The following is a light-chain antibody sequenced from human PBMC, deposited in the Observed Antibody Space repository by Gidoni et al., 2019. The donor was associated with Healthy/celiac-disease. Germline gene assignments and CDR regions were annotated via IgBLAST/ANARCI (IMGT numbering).Light chain of an antibody. CDR2: GAS. Sequence: DIVMPQSPATLSVSPGERATLSCRASQSVSSNLAWYQQKPGQAPRLLIYGASTRATGIPARFSGSGSGTEFTLTISSLQSEDFAVYYCQQYNNWLWTFGQGTKVEIK. CDR1: QSVSSN. CDR3: QQYNNWLWT. J-gene: IGKJ1*01. V-gene: IGKV3-15*01.